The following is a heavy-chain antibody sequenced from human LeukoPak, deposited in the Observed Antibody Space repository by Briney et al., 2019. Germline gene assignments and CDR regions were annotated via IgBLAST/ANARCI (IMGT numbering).Heavy chain of an antibody. CDR3: AKRRDYGDYSSDY. D-gene: IGHD4-17*01. V-gene: IGHV3-23*01. CDR1: GFTFSNAW. J-gene: IGHJ4*02. CDR2: ISGSGGST. Sequence: GGSLRLSCAASGFTFSNAWMSWVRQAPGKGLEWVSVISGSGGSTYYADSVKGRFTISRDNSKNTLYLQMNSLRAEDTAVYYCAKRRDYGDYSSDYWGQGTLVTVSS.